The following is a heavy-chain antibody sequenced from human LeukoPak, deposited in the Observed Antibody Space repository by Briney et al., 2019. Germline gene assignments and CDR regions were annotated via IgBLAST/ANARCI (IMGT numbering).Heavy chain of an antibody. Sequence: ASVKVSCKASGYTFTSYDINWVRQATGQGLEWMGWMNPNSGNTGYAQKFQGRVTMTRNTSISTAYMELSSLRSEDTAVYYCARGWWELLVDNWFGPWGQGTLVTVSS. CDR2: MNPNSGNT. J-gene: IGHJ5*02. D-gene: IGHD1-26*01. V-gene: IGHV1-8*01. CDR3: ARGWWELLVDNWFGP. CDR1: GYTFTSYD.